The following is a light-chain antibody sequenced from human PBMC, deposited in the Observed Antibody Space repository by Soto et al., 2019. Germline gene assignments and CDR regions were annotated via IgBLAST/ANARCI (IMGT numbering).Light chain of an antibody. CDR1: QTIRVY. J-gene: IGKJ1*01. V-gene: IGKV1-39*01. Sequence: AAGDSVTITCRASQTIRVYLSWYQQRPGKAPKLLMSGASSLQSGVPSRFSGSGSGTDFSLTISNLQPEDFATYYCQQSYSIPWTFGQGTKVEIK. CDR2: GAS. CDR3: QQSYSIPWT.